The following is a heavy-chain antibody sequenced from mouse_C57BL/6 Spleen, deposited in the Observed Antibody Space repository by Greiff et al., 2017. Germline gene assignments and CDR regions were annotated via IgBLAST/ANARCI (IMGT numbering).Heavy chain of an antibody. CDR2: INYDGSST. CDR3: ARDMNDGYLDY. D-gene: IGHD2-3*01. V-gene: IGHV5-16*01. Sequence: LQQSEGGLVQPGSSMKLSCTASGFTFSDYYMAWVRQVPEKGLEWVANINYDGSSTYYLDSLKSRFIISRDNAKNILYLQMSSLKSEDTATYYCARDMNDGYLDYWGQGTSVTVSS. CDR1: GFTFSDYY. J-gene: IGHJ4*01.